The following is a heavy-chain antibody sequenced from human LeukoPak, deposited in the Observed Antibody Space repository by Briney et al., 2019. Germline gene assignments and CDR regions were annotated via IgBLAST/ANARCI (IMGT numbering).Heavy chain of an antibody. J-gene: IGHJ4*02. Sequence: PGGSLRLSCAASGFTFDDYAMHWVRQAPGKGLEWVSGISWNSGSIAYADSVKGRFTISGDNAKNSLYLQMSSLRAEDTALYYCAKSLAMVRGELDYWGQGTLVTVSS. CDR3: AKSLAMVRGELDY. CDR2: ISWNSGSI. D-gene: IGHD3-10*01. CDR1: GFTFDDYA. V-gene: IGHV3-9*01.